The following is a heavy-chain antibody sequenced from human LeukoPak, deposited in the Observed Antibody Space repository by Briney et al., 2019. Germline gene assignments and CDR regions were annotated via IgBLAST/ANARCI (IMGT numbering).Heavy chain of an antibody. J-gene: IGHJ4*02. D-gene: IGHD6-19*01. CDR3: ARVGFSSGWHFDY. Sequence: SETLSLTCTVSGGSISSYYWSWIRQPPGKGPEWIGYIYYSGTTSYNPSLKSRVTISVDTSRKQFSLKLTSVTAADTAVYYCARVGFSSGWHFDYWGQGALVTVSS. V-gene: IGHV4-59*01. CDR2: IYYSGTT. CDR1: GGSISSYY.